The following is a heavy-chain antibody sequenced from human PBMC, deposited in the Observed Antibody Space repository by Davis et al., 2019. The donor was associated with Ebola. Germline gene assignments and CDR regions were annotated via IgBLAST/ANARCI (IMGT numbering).Heavy chain of an antibody. CDR2: ISAYNGNT. Sequence: AASVKVSCKASGYTFTSYDISWVRQAPGQGLEWMGWISAYNGNTNYAQKLQGRVTMTRDTSTSTVYMELSSLRSEDTAVYYCARFKLWSGYYYYYGMDVWGQGTTVTVSS. CDR3: ARFKLWSGYYYYYGMDV. V-gene: IGHV1-18*01. J-gene: IGHJ6*02. CDR1: GYTFTSYD. D-gene: IGHD3-3*01.